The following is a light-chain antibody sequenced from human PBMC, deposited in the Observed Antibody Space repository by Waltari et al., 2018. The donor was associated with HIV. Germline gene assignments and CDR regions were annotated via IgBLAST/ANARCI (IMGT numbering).Light chain of an antibody. CDR1: HSVSNN. V-gene: IGKV3-15*01. CDR2: GAF. J-gene: IGKJ3*01. CDR3: LQYDDWPREFT. Sequence: ETVMTQSPATLSVSPGERATLSCRASHSVSNNLAWYQQKPGQAPRLLIAGAFSRATGIAARVSGSGSGTEFTLTISSVQSEDFAVYYCLQYDDWPREFTFGPGTKVDVK.